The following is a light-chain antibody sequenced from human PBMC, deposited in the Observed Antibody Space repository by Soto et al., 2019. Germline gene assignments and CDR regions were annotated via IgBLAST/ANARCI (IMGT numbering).Light chain of an antibody. CDR2: EVY. CDR3: QSYDSSLSGYV. Sequence: QSALTQPPSASGSPGQSVTISCTGTRDDVGGYNYVSWFQHHPGKAPKLMIYEVYKRPSGVPARFSGSKSGNTASLTVSGLQAGDEADYYCQSYDSSLSGYVFGTGTKLTVL. V-gene: IGLV2-8*01. CDR1: RDDVGGYNY. J-gene: IGLJ1*01.